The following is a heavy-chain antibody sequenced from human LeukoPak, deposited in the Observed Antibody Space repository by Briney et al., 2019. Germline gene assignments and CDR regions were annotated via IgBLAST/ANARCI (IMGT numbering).Heavy chain of an antibody. D-gene: IGHD6-13*01. Sequence: RPGGSLRLSCAGSGFTLSDYWMSWVRQAPGMGLEWVANIKQDGSEKYYVDSVKGRFTISRDNAKNSLYLQMNSLRVEDTAVYYCARVHKESSSWAHWGQGTLVTVSS. V-gene: IGHV3-7*01. CDR2: IKQDGSEK. J-gene: IGHJ4*02. CDR3: ARVHKESSSWAH. CDR1: GFTLSDYW.